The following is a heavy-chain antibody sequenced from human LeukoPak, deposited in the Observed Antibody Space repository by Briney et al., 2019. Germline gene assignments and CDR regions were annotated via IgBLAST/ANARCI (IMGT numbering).Heavy chain of an antibody. Sequence: GGSLRLSCEASGFTFSSYYMNWVRQAPGRGLEWVSSIGSSSTHIYYADSVKGRFTISRDNAKNSLYLQMNSLRAEDTAVYYCARDTPPAYCGGDCYYTFDIWGQGTMVTVSS. D-gene: IGHD2-21*02. J-gene: IGHJ3*02. CDR1: GFTFSSYY. CDR3: ARDTPPAYCGGDCYYTFDI. CDR2: IGSSSTHI. V-gene: IGHV3-21*01.